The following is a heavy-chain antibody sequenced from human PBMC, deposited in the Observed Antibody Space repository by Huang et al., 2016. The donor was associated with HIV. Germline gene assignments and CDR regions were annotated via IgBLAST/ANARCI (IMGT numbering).Heavy chain of an antibody. J-gene: IGHJ4*02. CDR1: GYSFSSYW. V-gene: IGHV5-51*01. D-gene: IGHD6-6*01. CDR3: ARRFSSSSGYFDY. Sequence: VQLVQSGAEVKKPGESLKISCKGSGYSFSSYWIAWVRQMPGKGLEWMGIIFPDDSDTTYSPSFEGQVTISADKSIGTAYRQWSSLKASDIAMYYCARRFSSSSGYFDYWGQGSLVTVSS. CDR2: IFPDDSDT.